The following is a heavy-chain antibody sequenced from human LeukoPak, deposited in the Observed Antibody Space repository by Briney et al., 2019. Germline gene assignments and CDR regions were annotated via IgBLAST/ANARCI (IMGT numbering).Heavy chain of an antibody. V-gene: IGHV5-51*01. D-gene: IGHD2-15*01. Sequence: GESLKISCKGSGYSFTSYWIGWVRQMPGKGLEWMGIIYPGDSDTRYSPSFQGQVTISADKSISTAYLQWSSLKASDTAMYYCARPRVAAATNSHAAFDIWGQGTMVTVSS. CDR3: ARPRVAAATNSHAAFDI. CDR2: IYPGDSDT. J-gene: IGHJ3*02. CDR1: GYSFTSYW.